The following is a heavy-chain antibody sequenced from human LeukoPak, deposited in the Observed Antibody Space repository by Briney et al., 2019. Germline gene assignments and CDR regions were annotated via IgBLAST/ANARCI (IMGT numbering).Heavy chain of an antibody. V-gene: IGHV3-11*01. J-gene: IGHJ3*02. CDR2: ISSSGSTI. CDR1: GFTFSDYY. Sequence: KPGGSLRLSCASSGFTFSDYYMSWIRQAPEKGLEWVSYISSSGSTIYYADSVKGRFTISRDNAKNSLYLQMNSLTAEDTAVYYCAKSMGYDGPGAFDIWGQGTMVTVSS. CDR3: AKSMGYDGPGAFDI. D-gene: IGHD5-12*01.